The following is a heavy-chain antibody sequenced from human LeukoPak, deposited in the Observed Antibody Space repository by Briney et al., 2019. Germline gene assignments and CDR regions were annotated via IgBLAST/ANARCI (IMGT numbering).Heavy chain of an antibody. CDR1: GFTFSSNG. Sequence: AVSLRLSCAASGFTFSSNGMGWVRQAPGKGREWVSASRSSDGRTCYADSVKGRLTISRDNSKMTLYLQMNSLRDEVTAVYYCAKDQDDCSGGSCYSGNWFDPWGQGTLVTVSS. V-gene: IGHV3-23*01. CDR2: SRSSDGRT. D-gene: IGHD2-15*01. CDR3: AKDQDDCSGGSCYSGNWFDP. J-gene: IGHJ5*02.